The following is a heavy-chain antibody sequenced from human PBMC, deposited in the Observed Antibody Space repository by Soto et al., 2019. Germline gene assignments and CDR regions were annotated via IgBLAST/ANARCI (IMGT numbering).Heavy chain of an antibody. CDR2: ISGSGDST. CDR1: GFTFSSYA. V-gene: IGHV3-23*01. J-gene: IGHJ4*02. Sequence: EVQLLESGGGLVQPGGSLRLSCTASGFTFSSYALSWVRQAPGKGLECLSGISGSGDSTHYADSVKGRFTISRDNSKNTVSLEMSSLRVEDTALYYCTTEVTSCCDPGFDYWGQGTLVTVSS. D-gene: IGHD2-2*01. CDR3: TTEVTSCCDPGFDY.